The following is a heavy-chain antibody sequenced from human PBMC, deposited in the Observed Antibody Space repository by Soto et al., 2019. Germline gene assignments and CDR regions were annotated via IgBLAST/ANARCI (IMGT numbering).Heavy chain of an antibody. CDR3: ARGVGRGVWAGSYYDFWSGYRTLDY. J-gene: IGHJ4*02. CDR2: ISYDGSNK. V-gene: IGHV3-30-3*01. D-gene: IGHD3-3*01. CDR1: GFTFSSYA. Sequence: QVQLVESGGGVVQPGRSLRLSCAASGFTFSSYAMHWVRQAPGKGLEWVAVISYDGSNKYYADSVKGRFTISRDNSKNTLYLQMNSLRAEDTAVYYCARGVGRGVWAGSYYDFWSGYRTLDYWGQGTLVTVSS.